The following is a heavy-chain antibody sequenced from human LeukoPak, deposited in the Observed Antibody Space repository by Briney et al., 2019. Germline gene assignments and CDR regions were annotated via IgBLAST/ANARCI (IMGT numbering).Heavy chain of an antibody. J-gene: IGHJ4*02. D-gene: IGHD1-26*01. V-gene: IGHV4-59*12. CDR1: GGSISSYY. CDR3: ARDRGSYWGVDY. Sequence: KSSETLSLTCTVSGGSISSYYWSWIRQPPGKGLEWIGYIYYSGSTNYNPSLKSRVTMSVDTSKNQFSLKLSSVTAADTAVYYCARDRGSYWGVDYWGQGTLVTVSS. CDR2: IYYSGST.